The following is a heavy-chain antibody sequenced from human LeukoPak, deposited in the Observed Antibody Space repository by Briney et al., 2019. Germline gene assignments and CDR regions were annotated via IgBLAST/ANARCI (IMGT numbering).Heavy chain of an antibody. CDR3: ARGDTGVRYYYYYMDV. D-gene: IGHD1-14*01. J-gene: IGHJ6*03. CDR1: GFTFSSYE. Sequence: GGSLRLSCAASGFTFSSYEMNWVRQAPGKGLEWVSYISSSGSTIYYADSVKGRFTISRDNAKNSLYLQMNSLRAEDTAVYYCARGDTGVRYYYYYMDVWGKGTTVTVSS. CDR2: ISSSGSTI. V-gene: IGHV3-48*03.